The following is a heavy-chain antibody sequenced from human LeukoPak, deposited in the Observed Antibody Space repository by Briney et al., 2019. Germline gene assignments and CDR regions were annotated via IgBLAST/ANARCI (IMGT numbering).Heavy chain of an antibody. D-gene: IGHD1-26*01. CDR1: GGTFSSYA. V-gene: IGHV1-69*13. Sequence: EASVKVSCKASGGTFSSYAISWVRQAPGQGLEWMGGIIPIFGAANYAQKFQGRVTITADESTSTAYMELSSLRSEDTAVYYCARGLNSGSYGYFDYWGQGTLVTVSS. CDR2: IIPIFGAA. J-gene: IGHJ4*02. CDR3: ARGLNSGSYGYFDY.